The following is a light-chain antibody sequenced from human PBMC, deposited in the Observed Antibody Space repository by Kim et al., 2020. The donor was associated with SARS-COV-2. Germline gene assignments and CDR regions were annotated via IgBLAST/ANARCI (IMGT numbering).Light chain of an antibody. CDR3: QHYSAWPT. CDR2: GAS. V-gene: IGKV3D-15*01. J-gene: IGKJ1*01. CDR1: QSVGRN. Sequence: EIVMRQSPATLSVSPGERATLSCRASQSVGRNVAWYLQKPGQAPRLLIYGASTGATDFPAKFSGSGSETEFTLTISSLQSEDSAVYYCQHYSAWPTFGQGTKVEIK.